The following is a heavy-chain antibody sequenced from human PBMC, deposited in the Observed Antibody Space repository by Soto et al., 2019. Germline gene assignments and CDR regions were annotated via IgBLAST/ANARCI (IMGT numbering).Heavy chain of an antibody. CDR2: ISGDGRER. V-gene: IGHV3-64D*06. D-gene: IGHD5-12*01. Sequence: GSLSLSCSASGFPFSGYGVQWIRQVPGKRPEYVAGISGDGRERYLAVSVRGRFTISRDNPKNSLYLQMTSLRVDDTAVYYCVKGTAPGAGYFHDLWGQGTLVTAPQ. J-gene: IGHJ4*02. CDR3: VKGTAPGAGYFHDL. CDR1: GFPFSGYG.